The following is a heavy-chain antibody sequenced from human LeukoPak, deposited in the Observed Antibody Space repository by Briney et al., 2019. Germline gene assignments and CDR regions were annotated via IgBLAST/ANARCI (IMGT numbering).Heavy chain of an antibody. D-gene: IGHD1-26*01. CDR2: INPNSGGT. CDR3: ARVPLSWELPHDY. CDR1: GYTFTGYY. V-gene: IGHV1-2*02. Sequence: ASVKVSCKASGYTFTGYYMHWVRQAPGQGLEWMGWINPNSGGTNYAQKFQGRVTMTRDTSISTAYMELSRLRSDDTAVYYCARVPLSWELPHDYWGQGTLVTVSS. J-gene: IGHJ4*02.